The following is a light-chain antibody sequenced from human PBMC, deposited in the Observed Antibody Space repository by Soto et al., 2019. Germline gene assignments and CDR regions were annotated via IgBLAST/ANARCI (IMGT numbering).Light chain of an antibody. CDR3: QQYDNLVT. J-gene: IGKJ4*01. CDR1: QDISNY. V-gene: IGKV1-33*01. Sequence: DIQMPQSPSSLSASVGDRVTITCQASQDISNYLNWYQQKPGKAPKLLIYDASNLETGVPSRFSGSGSGTDFTFTISSLQPEDTATYYCQQYDNLVTFGGGTKVEMK. CDR2: DAS.